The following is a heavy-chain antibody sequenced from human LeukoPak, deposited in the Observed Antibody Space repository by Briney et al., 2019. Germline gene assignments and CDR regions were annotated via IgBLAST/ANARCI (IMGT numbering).Heavy chain of an antibody. J-gene: IGHJ4*02. CDR1: GGSFSGYY. D-gene: IGHD6-6*01. Sequence: SETLSLTCAVYGGSFSGYYWSWIRQPPGKGLEWIGEINHSGSTNYNPSLKSRVTISVDTSKNQFSLKPSSVTAADTAVYYCARGPSYSSSSPRRTYYFDYWGQGTLVTVSS. V-gene: IGHV4-34*01. CDR2: INHSGST. CDR3: ARGPSYSSSSPRRTYYFDY.